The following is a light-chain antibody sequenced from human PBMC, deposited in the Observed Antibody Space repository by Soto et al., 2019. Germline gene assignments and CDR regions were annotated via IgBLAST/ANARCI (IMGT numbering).Light chain of an antibody. J-gene: IGKJ1*01. CDR3: QQLNTYPWT. CDR1: QDMGTF. Sequence: EIRLTQSPSFLSASVGDTFTIICRASQDMGTFLAWYQEQPGKPPRLLVYSASTSQSGLPSRFSGSGSGTDFSLTISSLQPDDFTTYYCQQLNTYPWTFGQGTKVDIK. CDR2: SAS. V-gene: IGKV1-9*01.